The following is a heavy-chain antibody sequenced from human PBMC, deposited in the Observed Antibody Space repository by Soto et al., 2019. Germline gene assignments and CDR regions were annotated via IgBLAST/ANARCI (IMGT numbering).Heavy chain of an antibody. CDR2: IYYSGSP. J-gene: IGHJ4*02. V-gene: IGHV4-31*03. CDR1: GGSISSGGYY. CDR3: ARSFGVAAAGPFDY. Sequence: QVQLQESGPGLVKPSQTLSLTCTVSGGSISSGGYYWSWIRQHPGTGLEWIGYIYYSGSPYYNPFLKVRVTRSVDPSKNQLSRKLSSVTAADMSVYYWARSFGVAAAGPFDYWGQGTLVTVS. D-gene: IGHD6-25*01.